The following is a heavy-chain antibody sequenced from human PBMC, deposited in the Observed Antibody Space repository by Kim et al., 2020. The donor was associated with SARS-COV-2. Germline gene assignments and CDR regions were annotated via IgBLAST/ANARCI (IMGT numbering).Heavy chain of an antibody. D-gene: IGHD6-13*01. V-gene: IGHV1-2*06. Sequence: ASVKVSCKASGYTFTGYYMHWVRQAPGQGLEWMGRINPNSGGTNYAQKFQGRVTMTRDTSISTAYMELSRLRSDDTAVYYCARGTRSSWNIWFDPWRQGTLLPVFS. CDR3: ARGTRSSWNIWFDP. CDR2: INPNSGGT. J-gene: IGHJ5*02. CDR1: GYTFTGYY.